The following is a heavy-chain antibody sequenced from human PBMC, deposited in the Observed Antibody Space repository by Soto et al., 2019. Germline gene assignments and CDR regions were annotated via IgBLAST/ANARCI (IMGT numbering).Heavy chain of an antibody. CDR1: GGSFSGYY. J-gene: IGHJ6*03. V-gene: IGHV4-34*01. D-gene: IGHD3-3*01. CDR3: ARGQYYDFWSGYYPQAGYYYYYYMDV. Sequence: SETLSLTCAVYGGSFSGYYWSWIRQPPGKGLEWIGEINHSGSTNYNPSLKSRVTISVDTSKNQFSLKLSSVTAADTAVYYCARGQYYDFWSGYYPQAGYYYYYYMDVWGKGTTVTVSS. CDR2: INHSGST.